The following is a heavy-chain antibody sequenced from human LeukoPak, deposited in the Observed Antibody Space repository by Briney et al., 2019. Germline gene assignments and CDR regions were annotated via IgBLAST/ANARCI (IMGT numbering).Heavy chain of an antibody. CDR2: IYSGGST. D-gene: IGHD3-10*01. J-gene: IGHJ4*02. CDR1: GFTVSSNY. CDR3: AKDVTYYGSGSYSH. Sequence: PGGSLRLSCAASGFTVSSNYMSWVRQAPGKGLEWVSVIYSGGSTYYADSVKGRFTTSRDNSKNTLYLQMNSLRAEDTAVYYCAKDVTYYGSGSYSHWGQGTLVTVSS. V-gene: IGHV3-53*01.